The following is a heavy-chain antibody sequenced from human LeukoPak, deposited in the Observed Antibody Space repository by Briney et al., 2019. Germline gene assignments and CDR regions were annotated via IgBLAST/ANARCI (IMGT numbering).Heavy chain of an antibody. CDR3: ARQVAATAPFGY. Sequence: SETLSLTCTVSGYSISSGYYWGWIRQPPGKGLEWIGYIYYTGSTRYNPSLKSRVTISVDTSKNQFSLKVDSVTAADTAVYSCARQVAATAPFGYWGQGTLVTVSS. J-gene: IGHJ4*02. V-gene: IGHV4-61*01. CDR1: GYSISSGYY. D-gene: IGHD6-13*01. CDR2: IYYTGST.